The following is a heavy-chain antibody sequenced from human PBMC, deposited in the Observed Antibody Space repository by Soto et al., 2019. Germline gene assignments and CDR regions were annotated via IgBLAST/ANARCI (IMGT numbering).Heavy chain of an antibody. CDR2: ISYDGSNK. CDR1: GFTFGSYA. J-gene: IGHJ6*02. D-gene: IGHD4-4*01. Sequence: GGSLRLSCAASGFTFGSYAMHWVRQAPGKGLEWVAVISYDGSNKYYADSVKGRFTISRDNSKNTLYLQMNSLRAEDTAVYYCARDPAVTTYSSYYYGMDVWGQGTTVTVSS. V-gene: IGHV3-30-3*01. CDR3: ARDPAVTTYSSYYYGMDV.